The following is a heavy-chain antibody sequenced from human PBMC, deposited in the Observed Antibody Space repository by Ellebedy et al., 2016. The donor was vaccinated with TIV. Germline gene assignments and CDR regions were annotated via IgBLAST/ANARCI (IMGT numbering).Heavy chain of an antibody. D-gene: IGHD2-15*01. CDR3: ATHPFPADTPDKYDRRWRIGYGY. V-gene: IGHV5-51*01. Sequence: GESLKISCEGSGYSFTNQWIGWVRQKPGKGLEWMGIVYAGDSDPRYSPSFQGQVTISADKSINTAYLLLHSLKASDTAMYYCATHPFPADTPDKYDRRWRIGYGYWGQGTLVTVSS. CDR1: GYSFTNQW. CDR2: VYAGDSDP. J-gene: IGHJ4*02.